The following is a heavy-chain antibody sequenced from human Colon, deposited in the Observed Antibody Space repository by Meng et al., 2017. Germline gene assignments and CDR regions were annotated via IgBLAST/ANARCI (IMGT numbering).Heavy chain of an antibody. V-gene: IGHV4-34*01. J-gene: IGHJ4*02. Sequence: QVQLQQWGAGLLKPSETLSLTCAVYGGSFSGYYWNWIRQSPGKGLEWIGQINHSGRTIYNPSLKSRVTTSIDTSKNQFSLNLTSATAADTAVYYCANIRDRSFSDSWGQGTLVTVSS. CDR3: ANIRDRSFSDS. CDR2: INHSGRT. CDR1: GGSFSGYY. D-gene: IGHD1-26*01.